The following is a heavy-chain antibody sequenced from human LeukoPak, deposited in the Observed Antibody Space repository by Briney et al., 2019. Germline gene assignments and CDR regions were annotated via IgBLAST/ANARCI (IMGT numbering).Heavy chain of an antibody. D-gene: IGHD3-10*01. V-gene: IGHV3-23*01. CDR2: ISGSGGST. CDR1: GFKFSNYW. J-gene: IGHJ4*02. Sequence: GSLRLSCAASGFKFSNYWMHWVRQAPGKGLEWVSAISGSGGSTYYADSVKGRFTISRDNSKNTLYLQMNSLRAEDTAVYYCAKDGHYYGSGSYYPSFFDYWGQGTLVTVSS. CDR3: AKDGHYYGSGSYYPSFFDY.